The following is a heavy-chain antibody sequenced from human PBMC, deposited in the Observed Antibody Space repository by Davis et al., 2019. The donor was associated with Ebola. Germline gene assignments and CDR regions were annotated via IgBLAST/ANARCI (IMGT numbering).Heavy chain of an antibody. CDR3: ARAQFGDVVLDY. D-gene: IGHD4-17*01. J-gene: IGHJ4*02. Sequence: GESLKISCAASGFTFRTYDMHWVRQTTGKGLEWASVIGTAGDTYYRGSVKSRFTISRENARNSLYLQMNSLTAGDTAVYYCARAQFGDVVLDYWGQGTLVTVSS. CDR1: GFTFRTYD. V-gene: IGHV3-13*01. CDR2: IGTAGDT.